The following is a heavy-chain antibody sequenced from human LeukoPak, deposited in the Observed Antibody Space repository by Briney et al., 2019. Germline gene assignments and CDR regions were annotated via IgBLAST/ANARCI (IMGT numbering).Heavy chain of an antibody. CDR3: AGSSGYTYGLDY. Sequence: ASVKLSCKASGYIFTSYHMHWVRQAPGEGPEWMGIITPSGGSTRYAQKLQGRLTISRDTSTSTVYMELSSLRSEDTAVYYCAGSSGYTYGLDYWGQGTLVTVSS. CDR1: GYIFTSYH. J-gene: IGHJ4*02. D-gene: IGHD5-18*01. V-gene: IGHV1-46*04. CDR2: ITPSGGST.